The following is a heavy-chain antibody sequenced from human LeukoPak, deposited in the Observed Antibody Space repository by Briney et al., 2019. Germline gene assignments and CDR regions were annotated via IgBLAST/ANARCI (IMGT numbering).Heavy chain of an antibody. D-gene: IGHD3-9*01. CDR1: GFTVSSNS. CDR2: IYSDNT. V-gene: IGHV3-53*01. J-gene: IGHJ4*02. Sequence: PGGSLRLSCTVSGFTVSSNSMSWVRQAPGKGLEWVSFIYSDNTHYSDSVKGRFTISRDNSKNTLYLQMNSLRAEDTAVYYCARGASYYDILTGYHHLYFDYWGQGTLVTVSS. CDR3: ARGASYYDILTGYHHLYFDY.